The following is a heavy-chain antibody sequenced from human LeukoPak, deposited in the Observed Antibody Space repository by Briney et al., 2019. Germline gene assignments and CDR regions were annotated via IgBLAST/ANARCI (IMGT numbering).Heavy chain of an antibody. CDR2: TSSSDAGT. D-gene: IGHD3-10*01. CDR3: AREKGTLIRAMAFEM. CDR1: GFPLSSYA. J-gene: IGHJ3*02. Sequence: GGSLRLSCAVSGFPLSSYAMSWVRQAPGKGLEWVSATSSSDAGTYYADSVRGRFTISRDNSKNTLYLQMSSLRAEDTAVYYCAREKGTLIRAMAFEMWGQGTMVTVSS. V-gene: IGHV3-23*01.